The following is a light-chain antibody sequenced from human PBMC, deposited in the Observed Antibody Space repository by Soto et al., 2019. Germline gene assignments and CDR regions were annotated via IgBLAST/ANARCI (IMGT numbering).Light chain of an antibody. J-gene: IGKJ4*01. Sequence: IVMTQSPATLSVSPGERATLSCRASQSVSSSSLAWYQQRRGQAPRLLIFGASSRATGIPARFSGSGSGTEFNLTISSLQSEDFAVYFCQQYDDWLRLTFGGGTKVDIK. CDR3: QQYDDWLRLT. CDR1: QSVSSSS. CDR2: GAS. V-gene: IGKV3D-15*01.